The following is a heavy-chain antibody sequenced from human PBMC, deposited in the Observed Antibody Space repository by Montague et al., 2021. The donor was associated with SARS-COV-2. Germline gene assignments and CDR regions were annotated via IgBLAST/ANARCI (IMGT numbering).Heavy chain of an antibody. Sequence: SLRLSCAASGFTFSSYSMNWVRQAPGKGLEWVSSISDSSSYIYYADSVKGRFTISRDNAKNSLYLQMNSLRAEDTAVYYCASGNSNYYYGLDVWGQGTTVTVSS. CDR1: GFTFSSYS. CDR2: ISDSSSYI. D-gene: IGHD2/OR15-2a*01. V-gene: IGHV3-21*01. J-gene: IGHJ6*02. CDR3: ASGNSNYYYGLDV.